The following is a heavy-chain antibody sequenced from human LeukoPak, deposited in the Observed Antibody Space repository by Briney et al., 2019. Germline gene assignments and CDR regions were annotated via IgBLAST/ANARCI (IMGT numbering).Heavy chain of an antibody. CDR2: FDPEDGET. V-gene: IGHV1-24*01. CDR1: GYTLTELS. D-gene: IGHD3-10*01. CDR3: ATLSGSYDGSRSLDY. Sequence: GASVKVSCKVSGYTLTELSMHWVRQAPGKGLEWMGGFDPEDGETIYAQKFQGRVTMTEDTSTDTAYMELSSLRSEDTAVYYCATLSGSYDGSRSLDYWGQGTLVTVSS. J-gene: IGHJ4*02.